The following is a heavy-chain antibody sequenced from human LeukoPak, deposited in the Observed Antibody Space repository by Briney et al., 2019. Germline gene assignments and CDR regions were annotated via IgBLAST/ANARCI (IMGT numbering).Heavy chain of an antibody. CDR1: GYIFAAYW. D-gene: IGHD2-2*01. Sequence: KPGESLKISCKGSGYIFAAYWIGWVRQLPGKGLEWMGSIYPGDSDTRYSPSFQGQVTISVDRSINTAYLQWNSLKASDTAIYYCARLQEDIVVVPAAIPYNWFDPWGRGSLVTVSS. V-gene: IGHV5-51*01. CDR3: ARLQEDIVVVPAAIPYNWFDP. CDR2: IYPGDSDT. J-gene: IGHJ5*02.